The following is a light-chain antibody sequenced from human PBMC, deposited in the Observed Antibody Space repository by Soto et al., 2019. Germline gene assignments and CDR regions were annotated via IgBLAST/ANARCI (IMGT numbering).Light chain of an antibody. Sequence: DIQMTQSPSTLSASVGDRGTITCRASQPSPPFSAWYQPNPGNAPKLLMNDASTLEHGLPSLFSGSGFGTEFSLPTRGLPPDDSATYSCRQYNTLSGTLGRGTKVDTK. CDR2: DAS. CDR1: QPSPPF. V-gene: IGKV1-5*01. J-gene: IGKJ1*01. CDR3: RQYNTLSGT.